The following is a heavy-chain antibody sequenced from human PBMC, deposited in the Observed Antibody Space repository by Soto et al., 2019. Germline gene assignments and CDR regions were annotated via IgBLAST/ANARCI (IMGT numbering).Heavy chain of an antibody. Sequence: QVQLVQSGAEVKKPGSSVKVSCKASGGTFSSYTISWVRQAPGQGLEWVGRIIPSLGIANHAKKFQGRVTIPADKSTSTAYSELSILRSEDTAVYYGAIFYRGSGSLSFDPWGQGTLVTVSS. V-gene: IGHV1-69*02. CDR1: GGTFSSYT. J-gene: IGHJ5*02. CDR3: AIFYRGSGSLSFDP. D-gene: IGHD3-10*01. CDR2: IIPSLGIA.